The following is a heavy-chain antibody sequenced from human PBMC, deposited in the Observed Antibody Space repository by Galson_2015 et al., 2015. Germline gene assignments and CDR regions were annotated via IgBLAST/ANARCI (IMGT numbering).Heavy chain of an antibody. CDR1: GYTFSTYG. V-gene: IGHV1-18*04. CDR3: ARVASGLHGSGSYFDH. J-gene: IGHJ4*02. CDR2: ISANTGNT. D-gene: IGHD3-10*01. Sequence: SVKVSCKASGYTFSTYGITWVRQAPGQGLEWMGWISANTGNTNSAQKLQGRVTMTTDTSTSTAYMELRNLRSDDAAMYYCARVASGLHGSGSYFDHWGQGTLVTVSS.